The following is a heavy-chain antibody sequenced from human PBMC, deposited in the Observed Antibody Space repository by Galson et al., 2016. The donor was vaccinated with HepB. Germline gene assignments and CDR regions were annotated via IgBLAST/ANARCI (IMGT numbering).Heavy chain of an antibody. CDR2: IYYTGST. CDR3: ARDRVWYFDL. CDR1: GDFIRDYY. D-gene: IGHD3-10*01. Sequence: SETLSLTCTVSGDFIRDYYWSWIRQPPGKGLEWIGYIYYTGSTNYNPSLTSRVTISVDTSKNQFSPKLSSVTAADTAVYFCARDRVWYFDLWGRGTLVTVSS. V-gene: IGHV4-59*01. J-gene: IGHJ2*01.